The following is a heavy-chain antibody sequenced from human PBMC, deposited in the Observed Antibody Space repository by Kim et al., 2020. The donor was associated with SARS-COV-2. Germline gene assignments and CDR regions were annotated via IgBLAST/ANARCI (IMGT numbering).Heavy chain of an antibody. CDR3: ARGGLYCSGGSCYPPNYYYYGMDV. J-gene: IGHJ6*02. V-gene: IGHV3-13*01. CDR1: GFTFSSYD. CDR2: IGTAGDT. D-gene: IGHD2-15*01. Sequence: GGSLRLSCAASGFTFSSYDMHWVRQATGKGLEWVSAIGTAGDTYYPGSVKGRFTISRENAKNSLYLQMNSLRAGDTAVYYCARGGLYCSGGSCYPPNYYYYGMDVWGQGTTVTVSS.